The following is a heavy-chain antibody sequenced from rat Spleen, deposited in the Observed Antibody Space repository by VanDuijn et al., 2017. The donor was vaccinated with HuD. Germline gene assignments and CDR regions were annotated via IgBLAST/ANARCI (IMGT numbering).Heavy chain of an antibody. J-gene: IGHJ2*01. CDR3: ARHGDYYGIYPFDY. CDR2: ISPSGDRT. V-gene: IGHV5S23*01. CDR1: RFTFTDLG. Sequence: EVQLVESGGGLVQPGRSMKLSCTASRFTFTDLGMAWVRQAPTKGLEWVASISPSGDRTYYRDSVKGRFTISRDNARSTLYLQMDSLRSEDTATYYCARHGDYYGIYPFDYWGQGVLVTVSS. D-gene: IGHD1-8*01.